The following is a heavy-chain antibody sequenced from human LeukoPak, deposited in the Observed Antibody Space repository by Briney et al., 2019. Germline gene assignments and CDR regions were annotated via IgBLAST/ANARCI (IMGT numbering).Heavy chain of an antibody. CDR2: ISYDESNE. Sequence: PGGSLRLSCAASGFTFSSYGMHWVRQAPGKGLEWVAAISYDESNEYYVDSVKGRFTVSRDNSKNTLYLQMNSLRAEDTAVYYCARKLYDSSGYYLREAASGAFDIWGQGTMVTVSS. D-gene: IGHD3-22*01. CDR3: ARKLYDSSGYYLREAASGAFDI. J-gene: IGHJ3*02. CDR1: GFTFSSYG. V-gene: IGHV3-30*03.